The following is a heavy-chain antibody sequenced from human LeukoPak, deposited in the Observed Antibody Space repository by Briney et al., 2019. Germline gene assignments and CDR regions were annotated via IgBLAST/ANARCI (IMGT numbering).Heavy chain of an antibody. V-gene: IGHV1-46*01. CDR2: INPSGGST. Sequence: GASVKVSCKASGYTFTSYYMHWVRRAPGQGLEWMGKINPSGGSTSYPQKFQGRVTMTRDTSTTTVYMELSTLRSEDTAIYYCARGYCSGGGCSVLDAFDGWGQGTMVTVSS. J-gene: IGHJ3*01. CDR1: GYTFTSYY. CDR3: ARGYCSGGGCSVLDAFDG. D-gene: IGHD2-15*01.